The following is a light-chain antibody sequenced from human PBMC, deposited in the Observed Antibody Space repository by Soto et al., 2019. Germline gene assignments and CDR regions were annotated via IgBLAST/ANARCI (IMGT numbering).Light chain of an antibody. CDR2: DAS. CDR3: QPRTTWRK. J-gene: IGKJ1*01. V-gene: IGKV3-11*01. CDR1: QSVSSY. Sequence: VVTRSGATRSFSRGEKATLSCRASQSVSSYLAWYQQKPGQAPRLLIYDASNRATGIPARFSGSGYGTDFTVPLSRLESEAFVAYYCQPRTTWRKLAQGTKVDIK.